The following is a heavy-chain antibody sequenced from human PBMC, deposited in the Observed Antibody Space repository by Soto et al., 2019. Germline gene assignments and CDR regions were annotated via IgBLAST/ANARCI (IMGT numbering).Heavy chain of an antibody. J-gene: IGHJ3*02. CDR3: AKDLTEYQLSWAFDI. V-gene: IGHV3-9*01. CDR2: ISWNSGSI. CDR1: GFTFDDYA. D-gene: IGHD2-2*01. Sequence: EVQLVESGGGLEQPGRSLRLSCAASGFTFDDYAMHWVRQAPGKGLEWVSGISWNSGSIGYADSVKGRFTISRDNAKNSLYLQMNSLRAEDTALYYCAKDLTEYQLSWAFDIWGQGTMVTVSS.